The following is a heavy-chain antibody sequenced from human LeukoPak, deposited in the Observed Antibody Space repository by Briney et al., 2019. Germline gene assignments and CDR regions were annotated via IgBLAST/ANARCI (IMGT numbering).Heavy chain of an antibody. J-gene: IGHJ5*02. V-gene: IGHV1-69*13. CDR2: IIPIFGTA. D-gene: IGHD2-2*01. Sequence: GASVKVSCKASGYTFTSYGISWVRQAPGQGLEWMGGIIPIFGTANYAQKFQGRVTITADESTSTAYMELSSLRSEDTAVYYCARAQMPNNWFDPWGQGTLVTVSS. CDR1: GYTFTSYG. CDR3: ARAQMPNNWFDP.